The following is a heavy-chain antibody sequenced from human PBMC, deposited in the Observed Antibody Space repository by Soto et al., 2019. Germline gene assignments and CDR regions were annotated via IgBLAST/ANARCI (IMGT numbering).Heavy chain of an antibody. V-gene: IGHV4-34*01. CDR3: ARGRPVYGSGRTNWFDP. CDR1: GGSFSGYY. Sequence: PSETLSLTCAVYGGSFSGYYWSWIRQPPGKGLEWIGEINHSGSTNYNPSLKSRVTISVDTSKNQFSLKLSSVTAADTAVYYCARGRPVYGSGRTNWFDPWGQGTLVTVSS. CDR2: INHSGST. D-gene: IGHD3-10*01. J-gene: IGHJ5*02.